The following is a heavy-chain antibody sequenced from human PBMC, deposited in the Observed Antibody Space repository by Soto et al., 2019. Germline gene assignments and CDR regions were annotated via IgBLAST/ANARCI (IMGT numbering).Heavy chain of an antibody. V-gene: IGHV1-18*04. J-gene: IGHJ4*02. CDR2: ISAYNGNT. D-gene: IGHD3-3*01. Sequence: ASVKVSCKASGYTFTSYGISWVRQAPGQGLEWMGWISAYNGNTNYAQKLQGRVTMTTDTSTSTAYMELRSLRSDDTAVYYCARDDRVTIFGVTFRSGLVGYCGQGTLVTVSS. CDR1: GYTFTSYG. CDR3: ARDDRVTIFGVTFRSGLVGY.